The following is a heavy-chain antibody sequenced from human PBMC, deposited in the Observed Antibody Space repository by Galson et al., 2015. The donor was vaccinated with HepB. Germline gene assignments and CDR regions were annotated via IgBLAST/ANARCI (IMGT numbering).Heavy chain of an antibody. V-gene: IGHV3-53*01. Sequence: SLRLSCAASGFIVSTNYMSWVRQAPGKGLEWVSVIYSGGRTYYADSVKGRFTISRDNSKNTLYLQMNSLRAEDTAVYYCARETQFRYFDWFIDYWGHGTTVTVSS. J-gene: IGHJ6*02. CDR2: IYSGGRT. D-gene: IGHD3-9*01. CDR1: GFIVSTNY. CDR3: ARETQFRYFDWFIDY.